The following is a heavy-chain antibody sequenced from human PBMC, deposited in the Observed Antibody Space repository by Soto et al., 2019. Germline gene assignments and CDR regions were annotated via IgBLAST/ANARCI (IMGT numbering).Heavy chain of an antibody. D-gene: IGHD2-15*01. V-gene: IGHV6-1*01. CDR3: ERAKYSGFDV. CDR1: GDSFSSNGVA. CDR2: TYYRSKWYN. J-gene: IGHJ3*01. Sequence: PSQTLSLTCAISGDSFSSNGVAWNWIRQSPSRGLEWLGRTYYRSKWYNDYAVSVKSRITVNPDTSKNQFSLQLSSVTPEDTAVYYCERAKYSGFDVWGPGTMVTVSS.